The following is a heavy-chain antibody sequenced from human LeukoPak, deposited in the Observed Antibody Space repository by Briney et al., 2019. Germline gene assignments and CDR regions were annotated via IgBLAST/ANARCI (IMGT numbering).Heavy chain of an antibody. V-gene: IGHV3-7*01. Sequence: PGGSLRLSCAASGFTFSSYWMSWVRQAPGRGLEWVANVNQDGSDKYYVDSVKGRFTISRDNSKNSLYLQMNSLRAEDTAVYYCARDRHGETGDWCFDLWGRGTLVTVSS. J-gene: IGHJ2*01. D-gene: IGHD4-17*01. CDR3: ARDRHGETGDWCFDL. CDR1: GFTFSSYW. CDR2: VNQDGSDK.